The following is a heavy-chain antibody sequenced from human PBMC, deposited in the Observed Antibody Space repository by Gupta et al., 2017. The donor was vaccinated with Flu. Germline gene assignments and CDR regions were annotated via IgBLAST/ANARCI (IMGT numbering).Heavy chain of an antibody. CDR2: RKPDGSEK. CDR3: AKGSTWYVDY. V-gene: IGHV3-7*01. D-gene: IGHD6-13*01. Sequence: EVQLEESGGGLVQPGGSLRLSCAASGFTFNTAWMNWVRQAPGKGLEWVATRKPDGSEKYYVDSVKGRFTISRDNDKNSLYLQMNSLRADDTAVYYCAKGSTWYVDYWGQGTLVTVSS. J-gene: IGHJ4*02. CDR1: GFTFNTAW.